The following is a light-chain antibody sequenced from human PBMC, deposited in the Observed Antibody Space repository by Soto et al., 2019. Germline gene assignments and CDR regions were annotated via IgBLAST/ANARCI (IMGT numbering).Light chain of an antibody. CDR2: GTS. Sequence: EIVMTQSPATLSVSPGESVTLSCRANQGVSDTLAWYQQKPGQTPRLLIYGTSTRATGVPARFSGSRSGPEFTLTINSLQSEDFAVYYCQPYNNWPLTFGRGTKLEIK. CDR1: QGVSDT. V-gene: IGKV3-15*01. CDR3: QPYNNWPLT. J-gene: IGKJ4*01.